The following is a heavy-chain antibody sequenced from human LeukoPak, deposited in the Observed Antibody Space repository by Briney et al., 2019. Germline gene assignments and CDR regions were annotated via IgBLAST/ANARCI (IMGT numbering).Heavy chain of an antibody. D-gene: IGHD3-22*01. V-gene: IGHV3-74*01. CDR1: GFTFSNYW. CDR2: INSDESDT. CDR3: ARGWVPSDITLK. Sequence: GGSLRLSCAASGFTFSNYWMHWVRQAPGKGLVWVSRINSDESDTNYADSVKGRFTISRDNARNTVYLQMNSLRAEDTAVYYCARGWVPSDITLKWGQGTMVTVSS. J-gene: IGHJ3*01.